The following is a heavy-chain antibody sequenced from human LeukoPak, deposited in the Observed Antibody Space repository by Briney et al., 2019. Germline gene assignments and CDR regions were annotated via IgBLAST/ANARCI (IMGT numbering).Heavy chain of an antibody. J-gene: IGHJ4*02. CDR1: GFTFSNYE. Sequence: GGSLRLSCAASGFTFSNYEMHWVRQAPGKGLEWVSYISSSGSDIYYADSVKGRFTISRDNAKNSLYLQMNSLRAEDTAVYYCARDTYGSGSYYNAPLDYWGQGTLVTVSS. CDR3: ARDTYGSGSYYNAPLDY. D-gene: IGHD3-10*01. CDR2: ISSSGSDI. V-gene: IGHV3-48*03.